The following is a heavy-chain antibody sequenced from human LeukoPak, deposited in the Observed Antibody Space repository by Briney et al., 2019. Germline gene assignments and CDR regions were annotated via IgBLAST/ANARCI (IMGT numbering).Heavy chain of an antibody. D-gene: IGHD6-13*01. J-gene: IGHJ4*02. CDR3: TRYTAAAGSPFDY. CDR2: ISYSGSRT. Sequence: GGSLRLSCAASGFTFSTHAMSWVRQAPGKGLQWVSTISYSGSRTYYPDSVKGRFTISRDDSKNTAYLQMNSLKTEDTAVYYCTRYTAAAGSPFDYWGQGTLVTVSS. CDR1: GFTFSTHA. V-gene: IGHV3-23*01.